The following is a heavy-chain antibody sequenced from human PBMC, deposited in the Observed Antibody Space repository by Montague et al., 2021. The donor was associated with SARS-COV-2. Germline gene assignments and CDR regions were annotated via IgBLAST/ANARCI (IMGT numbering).Heavy chain of an antibody. Sequence: SETLSLTCTVSGGSVRSALYYWGWHRQPPEKGLEWIGRVYYPRRTTYTSSLMGRVTISVDTSQNQFSLKLNSVTAADTAVYFCARHKLAVERGPLGGMDVWGQGTTVIVSS. D-gene: IGHD2-15*01. CDR1: GGSVRSALYY. CDR3: ARHKLAVERGPLGGMDV. J-gene: IGHJ6*02. V-gene: IGHV4-39*01. CDR2: VYYPRRT.